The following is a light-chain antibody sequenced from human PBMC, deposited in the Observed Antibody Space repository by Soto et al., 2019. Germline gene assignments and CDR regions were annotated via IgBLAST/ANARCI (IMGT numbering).Light chain of an antibody. CDR1: QGIRNW. CDR3: QQSSSFPRT. CDR2: ATS. Sequence: DIQMTQSPSSVSASVGDRVTITCRASQGIRNWLAWYQQKPGKAPKLLIYATSNLQSGVPSRFSGTGSGTDFTLTICSLQPEHFPAYYCQQSSSFPRTLCPGTKVDNK. J-gene: IGKJ3*01. V-gene: IGKV1-12*01.